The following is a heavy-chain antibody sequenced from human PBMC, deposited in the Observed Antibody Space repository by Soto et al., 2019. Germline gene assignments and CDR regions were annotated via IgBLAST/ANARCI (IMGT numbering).Heavy chain of an antibody. D-gene: IGHD3-3*01. CDR2: INPNSGGT. V-gene: IGHV1-2*02. J-gene: IGHJ5*02. Sequence: ASVKVSCKASGYTFTGYYMHWLRQSAGQGLEWMGWINPNSGGTNYAQKFQGRVTMTRDTSISTAYMELSRLRSDDTAVYYCARGFYDFWSGYWPDWFDPWGQGTLVTVSS. CDR1: GYTFTGYY. CDR3: ARGFYDFWSGYWPDWFDP.